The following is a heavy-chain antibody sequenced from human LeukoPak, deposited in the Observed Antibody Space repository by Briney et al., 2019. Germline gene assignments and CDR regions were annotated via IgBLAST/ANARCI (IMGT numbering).Heavy chain of an antibody. CDR2: INTDGSST. CDR1: GFTFSSYW. Sequence: GGSLRLSCAASGFTFSSYWMHWVRQAPGKGLVWVSRINTDGSSTSYADSVKGRFTISRDNAKNTLYLQMNSLRAEDTAVYYCARVEHWGRPMDVWGKGTTVTVSS. D-gene: IGHD3-16*01. CDR3: ARVEHWGRPMDV. V-gene: IGHV3-74*01. J-gene: IGHJ6*03.